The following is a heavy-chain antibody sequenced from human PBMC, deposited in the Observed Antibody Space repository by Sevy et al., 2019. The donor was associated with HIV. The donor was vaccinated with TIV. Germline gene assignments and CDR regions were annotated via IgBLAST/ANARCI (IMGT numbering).Heavy chain of an antibody. D-gene: IGHD6-19*01. CDR2: IYTSGST. Sequence: SETLSLTCTVSGGSISSYYWSWIRQPAGKGLEWIGRIYTSGSTNYNPSLKSRVTMSVDTSKNQFSLKLSSVTAADTAVYYCARGLEYSSVSGASYYFDYWGQRTLVTVSS. V-gene: IGHV4-4*07. J-gene: IGHJ4*02. CDR1: GGSISSYY. CDR3: ARGLEYSSVSGASYYFDY.